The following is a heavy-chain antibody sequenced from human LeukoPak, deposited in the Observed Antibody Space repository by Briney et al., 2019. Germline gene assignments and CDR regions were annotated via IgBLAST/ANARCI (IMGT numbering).Heavy chain of an antibody. CDR3: AGYGSGSYYKAFDF. CDR2: IYHSGST. CDR1: GGSISSGGYS. Sequence: SETLSLTCAVSGGSISSGGYSWSWIRQPPGKGLEWIGYIYHSGSTYYNPSLKSRVTTSIDMSKNQFSLKLTSMTAADTAVYYCAGYGSGSYYKAFDFWGQGILVTVSS. J-gene: IGHJ4*02. D-gene: IGHD3-10*01. V-gene: IGHV4-30-2*02.